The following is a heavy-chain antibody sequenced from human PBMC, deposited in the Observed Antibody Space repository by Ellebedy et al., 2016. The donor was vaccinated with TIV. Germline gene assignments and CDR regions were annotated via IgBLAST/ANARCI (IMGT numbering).Heavy chain of an antibody. CDR1: GFTLSTHW. V-gene: IGHV3-23*01. J-gene: IGHJ6*02. D-gene: IGHD4-17*01. CDR3: AKHLGEVPDSGDYVLPDFYYGLDV. Sequence: PGGSLRLSCAASGFTLSTHWMSWVRQAPGKGLEWVASISGRGFSTYYAGSVKGRFTISRDTSESTLFLQLNSLRAEDTAVYYCAKHLGEVPDSGDYVLPDFYYGLDVWGQGTTVTVSS. CDR2: ISGRGFST.